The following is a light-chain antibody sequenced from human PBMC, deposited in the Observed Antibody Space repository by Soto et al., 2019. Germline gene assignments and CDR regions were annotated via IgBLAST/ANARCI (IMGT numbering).Light chain of an antibody. CDR3: QQYGSSIT. CDR2: GTS. V-gene: IGKV3-20*01. Sequence: IGLNQSPGTLPLTQRERATLSCWASQSVPRSYLAWYQQKPGQAPRLLIYGTSSRATGIPDRFSGSGSGTDFTLTISRLAPEDLAVFYCQQYGSSITFGQGTRLEIK. CDR1: QSVPRSY. J-gene: IGKJ5*01.